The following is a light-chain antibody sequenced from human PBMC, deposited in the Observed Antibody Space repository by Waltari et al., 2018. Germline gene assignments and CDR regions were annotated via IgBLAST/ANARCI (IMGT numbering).Light chain of an antibody. V-gene: IGLV2-14*03. CDR1: SIDIGTYNY. Sequence: QSALPQPASVSGSPGQSITIPCTGTSIDIGTYNYVPWYQQHTGKPPKLVIFDVSNRPSGVSDRFSGSKSGDTASLTISGLQAEDEADYYCNSYTTSSTVVFGGGTTLTVL. J-gene: IGLJ2*01. CDR2: DVS. CDR3: NSYTTSSTVV.